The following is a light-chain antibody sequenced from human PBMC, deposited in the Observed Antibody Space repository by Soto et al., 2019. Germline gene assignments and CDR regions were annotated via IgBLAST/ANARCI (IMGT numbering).Light chain of an antibody. Sequence: EIVMTQSPATLSVSPGERATPSCRASQSVSSNLAWYQQKPGQAPRLLIYGASTRATGIPARFSGSGSGTEFTLTISSRLAEDFAVYYCQQYNNWPPWTFGQGTKVEIK. J-gene: IGKJ1*01. CDR1: QSVSSN. CDR2: GAS. CDR3: QQYNNWPPWT. V-gene: IGKV3-15*01.